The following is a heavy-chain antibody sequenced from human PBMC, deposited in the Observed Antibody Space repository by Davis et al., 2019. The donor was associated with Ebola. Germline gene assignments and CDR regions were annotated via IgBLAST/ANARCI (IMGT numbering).Heavy chain of an antibody. CDR2: ISAYNGNT. Sequence: ASVKVSCKASGYTFTSYGISWVRQAPGQGLEWMGWISAYNGNTNYAQKLQGRVTMTTDTSTSTAYMELSSLRSEDTAVYYCARESGPFLEWLLPFDYWGQGTLVTVSS. CDR3: ARESGPFLEWLLPFDY. D-gene: IGHD3-3*02. J-gene: IGHJ4*02. V-gene: IGHV1-18*01. CDR1: GYTFTSYG.